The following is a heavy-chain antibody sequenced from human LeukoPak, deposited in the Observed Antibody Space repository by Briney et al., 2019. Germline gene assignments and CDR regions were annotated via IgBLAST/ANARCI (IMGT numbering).Heavy chain of an antibody. D-gene: IGHD3-9*01. Sequence: GGSLRLSCAASGFTFSSFWMSWVRQAPGKGLEWVANIKQDGSEKYYVDSVKGRFTISRDNAENSLYLQMNSLRAEDTAVYYCARDYPLDWLYDNWGQGTLVTVSS. V-gene: IGHV3-7*01. CDR3: ARDYPLDWLYDN. CDR2: IKQDGSEK. J-gene: IGHJ4*02. CDR1: GFTFSSFW.